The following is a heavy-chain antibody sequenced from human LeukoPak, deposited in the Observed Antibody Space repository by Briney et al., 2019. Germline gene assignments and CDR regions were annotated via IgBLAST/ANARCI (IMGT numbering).Heavy chain of an antibody. Sequence: QTGGSLRLSCSASGFTFSSYSMSWVRRAPGKGLKWVSYISASGTIYYADSVKGRFTISRDNAENLLYLQMNSLRAEDTAVYYCARVYRPFDCWGQGTLVTVSS. CDR1: GFTFSSYS. CDR3: ARVYRPFDC. V-gene: IGHV3-48*01. D-gene: IGHD1-14*01. CDR2: ISASGTI. J-gene: IGHJ4*02.